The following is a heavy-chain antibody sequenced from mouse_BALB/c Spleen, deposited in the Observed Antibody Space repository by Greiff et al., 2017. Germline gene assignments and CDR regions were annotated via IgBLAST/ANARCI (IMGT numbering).Heavy chain of an antibody. CDR2: ISNGGGST. V-gene: IGHV5-12-2*01. CDR1: GFTFSSYT. CDR3: ARHVGNYDAMDY. J-gene: IGHJ4*01. Sequence: EVKLMESGGGLVQPGGSLKLSCAASGFTFSSYTMSWVRQTPEKRLEWVAYISNGGGSTYYPDTVKGRFTISRDNAKNTLYLQMSSLKSEDTAMYYCARHVGNYDAMDYWGQGTSVTVSS. D-gene: IGHD2-1*01.